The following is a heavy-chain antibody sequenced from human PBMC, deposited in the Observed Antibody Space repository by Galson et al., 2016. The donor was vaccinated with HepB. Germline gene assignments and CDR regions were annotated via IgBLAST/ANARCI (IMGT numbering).Heavy chain of an antibody. CDR3: AWLFLEELSGGLVWFDS. D-gene: IGHD2-8*02. V-gene: IGHV3-23*01. CDR1: EFVFRNYA. CDR2: ISGNGDKT. Sequence: SLRLSCAASEFVFRNYAMAWVRQAPGKGLEWVSGISGNGDKTYYAASVKGRFTLSRDNSRNTLHLELKSLRVDDTAVYYGAWLFLEELSGGLVWFDSWGLGTRVSVSS. J-gene: IGHJ5*01.